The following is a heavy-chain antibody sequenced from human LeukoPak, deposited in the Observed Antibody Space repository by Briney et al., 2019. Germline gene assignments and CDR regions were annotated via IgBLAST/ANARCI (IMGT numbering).Heavy chain of an antibody. CDR1: GYSFTSYW. V-gene: IGHV5-51*01. CDR3: ARLWAVAGRGYYYGMDV. Sequence: LGESLKISCKGSGYSFTSYWIGWVRQMPGKGLEWMGIINPGDSDTRYSPSFQGQVTISADKSISTAYLQWSSLKASDTAMYYCARLWAVAGRGYYYGMDVWGQGTTVTVSS. D-gene: IGHD6-19*01. CDR2: INPGDSDT. J-gene: IGHJ6*02.